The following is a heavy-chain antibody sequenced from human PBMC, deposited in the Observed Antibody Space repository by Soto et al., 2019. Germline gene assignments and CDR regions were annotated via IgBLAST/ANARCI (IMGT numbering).Heavy chain of an antibody. CDR2: ISYDGSNK. V-gene: IGHV3-30*18. J-gene: IGHJ6*02. CDR1: GFTFSSYG. Sequence: GGSLRLSCAASGFTFSSYGMHWVRQAPGKGLEWVAVISYDGSNKYYADSVKGRFTISRDNSKNTLYLQMNSLRAEDTAVYYCAKDYVIQRYGSGSYGGMDVWGQGTTVTVSS. CDR3: AKDYVIQRYGSGSYGGMDV. D-gene: IGHD3-10*01.